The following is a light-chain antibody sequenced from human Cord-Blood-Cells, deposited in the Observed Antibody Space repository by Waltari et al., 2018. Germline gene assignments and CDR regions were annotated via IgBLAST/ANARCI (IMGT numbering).Light chain of an antibody. CDR1: ALPKQY. J-gene: IGLJ3*02. V-gene: IGLV3-25*02. Sequence: SYELTQPPSVSVSPGQTARITCSGDALPKQYAYWYQQKPGQAPVLVIYKDSERPSGIPERFSGSSSGTTGTLTISGVQAEDEADYYCQSADSSGTCWVFGGGTKLTVL. CDR2: KDS. CDR3: QSADSSGTCWV.